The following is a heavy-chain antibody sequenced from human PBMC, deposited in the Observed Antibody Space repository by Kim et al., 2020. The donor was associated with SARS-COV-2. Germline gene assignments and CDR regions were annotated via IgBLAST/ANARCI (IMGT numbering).Heavy chain of an antibody. CDR3: ARHVPYYYDSSGYHSN. Sequence: SLKRRVTISLDTSKNQFSLKLSSVTAADTAVYYCARHVPYYYDSSGYHSNWGQGTLVTVSS. J-gene: IGHJ4*02. V-gene: IGHV4-59*08. D-gene: IGHD3-22*01.